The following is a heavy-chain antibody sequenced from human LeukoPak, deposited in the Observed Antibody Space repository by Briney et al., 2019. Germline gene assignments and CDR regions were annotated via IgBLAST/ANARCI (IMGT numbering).Heavy chain of an antibody. D-gene: IGHD3-10*01. Sequence: GGSLGLSCASSGFTFNNAWMSWVRQAPGKGLEWVGRVKSKTDGGATDYAAPVKGRFTISRDDSKNMLYLQMNSLKTEDTAIYYCTASMVRGVYFDYWGQGTLVTVSS. V-gene: IGHV3-15*01. CDR2: VKSKTDGGAT. CDR3: TASMVRGVYFDY. CDR1: GFTFNNAW. J-gene: IGHJ4*02.